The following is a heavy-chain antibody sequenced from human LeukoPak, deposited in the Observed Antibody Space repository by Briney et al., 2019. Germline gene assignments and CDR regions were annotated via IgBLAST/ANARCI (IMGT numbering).Heavy chain of an antibody. CDR1: GFTFSSYA. CDR3: AKGGFWSGYYTAIDAFDI. V-gene: IGHV3-23*01. J-gene: IGHJ3*02. CDR2: ISGSGGST. D-gene: IGHD3-3*01. Sequence: GGSLRLSCAASGFTFSSYAMSWVRQAPGKGLEWVSAISGSGGSTYYADSVKDRFTISRDNSKNTLYLQMNSLRAEDTAVYYCAKGGFWSGYYTAIDAFDIWGQGTMVTVSS.